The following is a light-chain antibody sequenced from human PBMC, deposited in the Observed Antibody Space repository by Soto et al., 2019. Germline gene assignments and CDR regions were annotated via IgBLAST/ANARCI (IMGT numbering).Light chain of an antibody. CDR1: SNDVGGYNY. CDR2: EVS. J-gene: IGLJ3*02. CDR3: CSYTSTNSRV. Sequence: QSALTQPASMSGSPGQSITISCTGTSNDVGGYNYVSWYQQYPGKAPKLMIFEVSNRPSGVSNRFSGSKSGNTASLTISGLQAEDEAYYYCCSYTSTNSRVFGGGTKLTVL. V-gene: IGLV2-14*01.